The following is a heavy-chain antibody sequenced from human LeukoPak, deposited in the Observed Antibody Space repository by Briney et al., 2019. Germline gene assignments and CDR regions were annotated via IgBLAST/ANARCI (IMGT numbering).Heavy chain of an antibody. V-gene: IGHV1-69*04. Sequence: AASVKVSCKASGGTFSSYAISWVRQAPGQGLEWMGRIIPILGIANYAQKFQGRVTITADESTSTAYMELSSLRSEDTAVYYCASPGHYYDSSGYSYYFDYWGQGTLVTVSS. CDR3: ASPGHYYDSSGYSYYFDY. D-gene: IGHD3-22*01. CDR1: GGTFSSYA. J-gene: IGHJ4*02. CDR2: IIPILGIA.